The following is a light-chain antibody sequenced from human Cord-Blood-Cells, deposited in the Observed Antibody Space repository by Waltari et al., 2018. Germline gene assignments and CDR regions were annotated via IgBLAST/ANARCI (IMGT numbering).Light chain of an antibody. CDR2: DVS. CDR3: SSYTSSSTYV. CDR1: SSAVGGSNY. V-gene: IGLV2-14*01. Sequence: QSALTQPASVSGAPGQSTTISCTGTSSAVGGSNYVSWYQQHPGKAPKLKIYDVSNRPSGVSNRFSGSKSGNTASLTISGLQAEDEADYYCSSYTSSSTYVFGTGTKVTVL. J-gene: IGLJ1*01.